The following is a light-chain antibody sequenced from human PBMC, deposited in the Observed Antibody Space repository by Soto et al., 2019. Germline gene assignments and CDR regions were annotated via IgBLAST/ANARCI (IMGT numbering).Light chain of an antibody. V-gene: IGLV2-18*02. CDR3: SSFTSSATLV. J-gene: IGLJ2*01. CDR1: SSDVGSYNR. Sequence: QSALTQPPSVSGSPGQSVTISCTGTSSDVGSYNRVSWYQQPPGTAPRLMIYEVSNRPSGVPDRFSGSKSGNTASLTISGLQADDEADYYCSSFTSSATLVFGGRTKLTVL. CDR2: EVS.